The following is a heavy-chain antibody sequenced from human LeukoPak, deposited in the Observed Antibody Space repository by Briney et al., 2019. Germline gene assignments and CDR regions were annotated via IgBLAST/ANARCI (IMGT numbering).Heavy chain of an antibody. J-gene: IGHJ4*02. V-gene: IGHV3-33*01. Sequence: GRSLRLSCAASGFTFSSYGMHWVRQAPGKGLEWVAVIWYDGSNKYYADSVKGRFTISRDNAKNSLYLQMSSLRGEDTAVYYCARGGYSHYDYWGPGTLVIVSS. CDR1: GFTFSSYG. CDR3: ARGGYSHYDY. CDR2: IWYDGSNK. D-gene: IGHD6-13*01.